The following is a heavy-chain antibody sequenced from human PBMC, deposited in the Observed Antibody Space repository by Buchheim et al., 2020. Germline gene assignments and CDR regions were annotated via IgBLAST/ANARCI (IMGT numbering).Heavy chain of an antibody. D-gene: IGHD3-3*01. CDR3: ARVQQFLEWLTLDY. Sequence: QLQLQKSGPGLVKPSETLSLTCTVSGGSISSSSYYWGWIRQPPGKGLEWIGSIYYSGSTYYNPSLKSRVTISVDTSKNQFSLKLSSVTAADTAVYYCARVQQFLEWLTLDYWGQGTL. J-gene: IGHJ4*02. V-gene: IGHV4-39*01. CDR2: IYYSGST. CDR1: GGSISSSSYY.